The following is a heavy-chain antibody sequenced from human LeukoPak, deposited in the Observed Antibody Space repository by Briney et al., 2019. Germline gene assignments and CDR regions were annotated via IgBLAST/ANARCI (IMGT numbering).Heavy chain of an antibody. CDR1: GFTFSSYW. J-gene: IGHJ3*02. CDR2: INSGGSST. CDR3: ARGVAANSVAFDI. V-gene: IGHV3-74*01. D-gene: IGHD2-15*01. Sequence: PGESLRLSCAASGFTFSSYWMHWVRQVPGKGLVWVSRINSGGSSTSYADSVKGRFTISRDNAKNTLYLQMNSLRAEDTAVYYCARGVAANSVAFDIWGQGTMVTVSS.